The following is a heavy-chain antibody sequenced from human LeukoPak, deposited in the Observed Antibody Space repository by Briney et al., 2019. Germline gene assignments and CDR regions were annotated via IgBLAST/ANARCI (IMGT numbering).Heavy chain of an antibody. CDR3: ARGAFNTSPDY. CDR2: ISTSSGFI. Sequence: GGSLRLSCAASGFSFSSYSMNWVRQAPGKGLEWISYISTSSGFISYADSVKGRFTISRDNAKSSLYLQMNSLRAEDTAVYYCARGAFNTSPDYWGQGILVTVSS. J-gene: IGHJ4*02. V-gene: IGHV3-21*05. CDR1: GFSFSSYS. D-gene: IGHD2-2*01.